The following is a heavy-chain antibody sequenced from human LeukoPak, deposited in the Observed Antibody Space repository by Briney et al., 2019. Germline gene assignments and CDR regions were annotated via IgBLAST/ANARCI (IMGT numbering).Heavy chain of an antibody. Sequence: GGSLRLSCAASGFTFSSYWMSWVRQAPGKGLEWVANIKQDGSEKYYVDSVKGRFTISRDNAKNSLYLQMKSLRAEDTAVYYCARDQSRYCSSTSCPEYYYYMDVWGKGTTVTVSS. D-gene: IGHD2-2*01. CDR1: GFTFSSYW. J-gene: IGHJ6*03. CDR3: ARDQSRYCSSTSCPEYYYYMDV. V-gene: IGHV3-7*01. CDR2: IKQDGSEK.